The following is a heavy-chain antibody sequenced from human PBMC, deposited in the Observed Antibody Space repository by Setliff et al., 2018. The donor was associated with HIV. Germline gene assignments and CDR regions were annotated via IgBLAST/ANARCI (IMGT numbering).Heavy chain of an antibody. D-gene: IGHD3-9*01. CDR3: ARDKDWAFDY. CDR1: GFTFSSYR. J-gene: IGHJ4*02. V-gene: IGHV3-21*01. CDR2: ISSSSSYI. Sequence: GGSLRLSCAASGFTFSSYRMNWVRQAPGKGLEWVSSISSSSSYIYYADSVKGRFTISRDNAKNSLYLQMNSLRAEDTAVYYCARDKDWAFDYWGQGTLVTVSS.